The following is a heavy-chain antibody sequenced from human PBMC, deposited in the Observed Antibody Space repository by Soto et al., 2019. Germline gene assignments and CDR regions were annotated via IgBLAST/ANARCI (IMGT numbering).Heavy chain of an antibody. Sequence: QVQLVQSGAEVKKPGSSVKISCKASGGTFSSYAISWVRQAPGQGLEWMGGIIPIFGTANYAQKFQGRVTITADESTSTAYMELSSLRSEDTAVYYCARGAYYDFWSGYPFDYWGQGTLVTVSS. J-gene: IGHJ4*02. CDR3: ARGAYYDFWSGYPFDY. CDR1: GGTFSSYA. D-gene: IGHD3-3*01. CDR2: IIPIFGTA. V-gene: IGHV1-69*01.